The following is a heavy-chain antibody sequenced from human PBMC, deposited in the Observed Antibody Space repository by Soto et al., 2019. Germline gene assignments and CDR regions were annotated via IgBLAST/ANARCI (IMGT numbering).Heavy chain of an antibody. CDR3: ARGIGGSSWGDGYYYMDV. D-gene: IGHD6-13*01. CDR2: MNPNSGNT. V-gene: IGHV1-8*01. CDR1: GYTFTSYD. J-gene: IGHJ6*03. Sequence: GASVKVSCKASGYTFTSYDINWVRQATGQGLEWMGWMNPNSGNTGYAQKFQGRVTMTRNTSISTAYMDLSSLRSEDTAVYYCARGIGGSSWGDGYYYMDVWGKGTTVTVSS.